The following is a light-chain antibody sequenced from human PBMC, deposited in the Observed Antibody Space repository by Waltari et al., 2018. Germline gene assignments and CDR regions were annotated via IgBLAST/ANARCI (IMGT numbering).Light chain of an antibody. CDR1: ASNIGTNT. CDR3: AAWDDNMNGLV. V-gene: IGLV1-44*01. Sequence: QSVLTQPPSASATPGQRVTISCSGSASNIGTNTVNWYQPVPGAAPKLVIYRDDYRPLVVPDRFSGSKSGTSASLAISWLQPADEADDYCAAWDDNMNGLVFGGGTKLTVL. CDR2: RDD. J-gene: IGLJ2*01.